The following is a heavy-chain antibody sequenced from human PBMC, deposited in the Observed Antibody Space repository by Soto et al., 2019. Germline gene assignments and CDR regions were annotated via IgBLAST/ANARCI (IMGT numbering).Heavy chain of an antibody. D-gene: IGHD1-1*01. CDR1: GASFSGYY. CDR3: ARRFSGTGRYFDY. J-gene: IGHJ4*02. CDR2: INQSGST. Sequence: QVQLQQWGAGLLKPSETLSLSCAVYGASFSGYYWNWIRQPPGKGLEWIGEINQSGSTNYSPSLKTRVTISVDTSKKQFSLRVSSVTAADTAVYYCARRFSGTGRYFDYWGQGTLVPVSS. V-gene: IGHV4-34*02.